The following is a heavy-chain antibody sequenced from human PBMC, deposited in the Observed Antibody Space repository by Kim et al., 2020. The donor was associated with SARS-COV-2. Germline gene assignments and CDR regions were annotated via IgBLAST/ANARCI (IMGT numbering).Heavy chain of an antibody. D-gene: IGHD5-12*01. Sequence: SETLSLTCAVYGGSFSGYYWSWIRQPPGKGLEWIGEINHSGSTNYNPSLKSRVTISVDTSKNQFSLKLSSVTAADTAVYYCARVRDGYNHGGIDYWGQGTLVTVSS. CDR3: ARVRDGYNHGGIDY. CDR1: GGSFSGYY. CDR2: INHSGST. V-gene: IGHV4-34*01. J-gene: IGHJ4*02.